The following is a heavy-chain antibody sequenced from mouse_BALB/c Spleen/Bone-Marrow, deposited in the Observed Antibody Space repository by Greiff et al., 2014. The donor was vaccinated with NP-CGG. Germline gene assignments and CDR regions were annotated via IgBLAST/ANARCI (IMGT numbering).Heavy chain of an antibody. V-gene: IGHV1S81*02. D-gene: IGHD1-1*01. J-gene: IGHJ2*01. CDR2: INPSNGRT. Sequence: VKLVESGAELVKPGASVKLSCKASGYTFTSYWMHWVKQRPGQGLDWIGEINPSNGRTNYNEKFRSKATLTVDKSSSTAYMQLSSLTSEDSAVYYCARRYYGSSYLLDYWGQGTTLTVSS. CDR1: GYTFTSYW. CDR3: ARRYYGSSYLLDY.